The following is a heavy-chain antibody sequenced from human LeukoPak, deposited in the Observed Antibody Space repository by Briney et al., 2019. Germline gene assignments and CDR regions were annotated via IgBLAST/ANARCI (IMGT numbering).Heavy chain of an antibody. CDR2: ITSSSNYI. Sequence: GESLRLSCAASGFTLSGYSMTWVRQAPGKGLECVSLITSSSNYIYYADSVKGRFTISRDTAKNSLYLQMSSLRTEDTAMYYCARDPAGASSSWYYFDNWGQGTLVTVSS. J-gene: IGHJ4*02. V-gene: IGHV3-21*04. CDR3: ARDPAGASSSWYYFDN. CDR1: GFTLSGYS. D-gene: IGHD6-13*01.